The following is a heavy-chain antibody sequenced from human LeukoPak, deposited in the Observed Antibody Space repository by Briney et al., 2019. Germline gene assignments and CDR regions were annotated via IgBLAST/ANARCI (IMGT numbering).Heavy chain of an antibody. CDR2: ISGSSGDT. J-gene: IGHJ4*02. CDR1: GFTFSSHG. CDR3: VRGTATFAY. D-gene: IGHD1-1*01. Sequence: GGSLRLSCVTPGFTFSSHGMSWARQAPGKGLEWVSSISGSSGDTYYADSVKGRFTISRDNSKNTLCPQMISLRAEDTAVYYCVRGTATFAYWGQGTLVTVSS. V-gene: IGHV3-23*01.